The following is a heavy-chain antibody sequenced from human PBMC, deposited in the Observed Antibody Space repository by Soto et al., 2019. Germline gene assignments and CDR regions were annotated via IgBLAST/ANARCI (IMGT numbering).Heavy chain of an antibody. Sequence: PSQTLSLPCAISGDSVSNSRAAWNWIRDSPSRGLEWLGRTYYSSKWYYDYAVSVQSRITISPDTSKNQFSLQLGSVTPEDTAVYYCAGGYGLNVWGQGTTVTVSS. V-gene: IGHV6-1*01. CDR3: AGGYGLNV. J-gene: IGHJ6*02. CDR1: GDSVSNSRAA. CDR2: TYYSSKWYY.